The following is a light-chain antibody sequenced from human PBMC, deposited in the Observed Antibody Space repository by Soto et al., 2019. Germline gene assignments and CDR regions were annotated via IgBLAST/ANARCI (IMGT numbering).Light chain of an antibody. CDR3: QQTYDVPLT. J-gene: IGKJ4*01. V-gene: IGKV1-12*01. CDR2: VAS. Sequence: DIQMTQSPSSVSASVGDRFTSTCRASQIISSWLAWYQQKPGKAPKLLIYVASNLQSGVPSRFSGSGSGTEFTLSISSLQPEDSATYYCQQTYDVPLTFGGGTKVDIK. CDR1: QIISSW.